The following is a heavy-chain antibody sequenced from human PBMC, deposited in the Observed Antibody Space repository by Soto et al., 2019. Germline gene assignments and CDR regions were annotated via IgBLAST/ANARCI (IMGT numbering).Heavy chain of an antibody. CDR3: ARYAPPPELRFLEWHNYDYNGMDV. CDR2: ISCYNGKT. Sequence: QVQVVQSGDEVKETGASVRVSCKTSGYSFTAYGISWLRQSPGQGLEWMGWISCYNGKTKYAQKVQGRVTMTTDTSTSTAYMEVSSLRSDDTAIYYCARYAPPPELRFLEWHNYDYNGMDVLGQGTTVTVSS. CDR1: GYSFTAYG. V-gene: IGHV1-18*01. J-gene: IGHJ6*02. D-gene: IGHD3-3*01.